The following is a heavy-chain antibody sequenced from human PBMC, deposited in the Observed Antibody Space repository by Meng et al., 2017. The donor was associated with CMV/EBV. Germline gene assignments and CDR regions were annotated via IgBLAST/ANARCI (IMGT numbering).Heavy chain of an antibody. D-gene: IGHD6-13*01. V-gene: IGHV3-21*01. CDR3: ARDRAAPGWFDP. Sequence: LSLTCAASGFTFSSYSMNWVRQAPGKGLEWVSSISSSSYIYYADSVKGRFTISRDNAKNSLYLQMNSLRAEDTAVYYCARDRAAPGWFDPWGQGTLVTVSS. CDR2: ISSSSYI. CDR1: GFTFSSYS. J-gene: IGHJ5*02.